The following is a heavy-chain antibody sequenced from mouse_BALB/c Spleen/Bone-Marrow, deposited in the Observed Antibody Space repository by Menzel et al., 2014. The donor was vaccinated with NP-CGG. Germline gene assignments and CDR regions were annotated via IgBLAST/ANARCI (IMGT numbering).Heavy chain of an antibody. V-gene: IGHV1-69*02. J-gene: IGHJ4*01. CDR3: ASRVLYAMDY. CDR2: IDPSDSYT. Sequence: QVQLTESGAELVKPGASVKLSCKASGYTFTSYWMHWVKQRPGQGLEWIGEIDPSDSYTNYNQKFKGKATLTVDKSSSTAYMQLSSLTSEDSAVYYCASRVLYAMDYWGQGTSVTVSS. CDR1: GYTFTSYW.